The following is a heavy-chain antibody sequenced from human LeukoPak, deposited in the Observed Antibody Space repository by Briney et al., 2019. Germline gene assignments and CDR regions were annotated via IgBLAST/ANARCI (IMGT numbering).Heavy chain of an antibody. V-gene: IGHV3-7*03. D-gene: IGHD1-26*01. CDR1: GFTFSSYG. Sequence: GGSLRLSCAASGFTFSSYGMHWVRQAPGKGLEWVANIKQDGSQKNYLESVKGRFTISRDNAKNSLYLQMNSLRAEDTALYYCAKDGKNFFDYWGQGTLVTVSS. CDR2: IKQDGSQK. CDR3: AKDGKNFFDY. J-gene: IGHJ4*02.